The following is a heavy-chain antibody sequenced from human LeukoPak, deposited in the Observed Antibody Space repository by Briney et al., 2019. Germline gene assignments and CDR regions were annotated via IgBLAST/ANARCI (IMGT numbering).Heavy chain of an antibody. Sequence: GRSLRLSCAASGFTFSSYAMHWVRQAPGKGLEWVAVISYDGSNKYYADSVKGRFTISRDNSKNTLYLQMNSLRAEGTAVYYCARQGIITIFEPWGQGTLVTVSS. V-gene: IGHV3-30-3*01. CDR2: ISYDGSNK. J-gene: IGHJ5*02. CDR1: GFTFSSYA. D-gene: IGHD3-3*01. CDR3: ARQGIITIFEP.